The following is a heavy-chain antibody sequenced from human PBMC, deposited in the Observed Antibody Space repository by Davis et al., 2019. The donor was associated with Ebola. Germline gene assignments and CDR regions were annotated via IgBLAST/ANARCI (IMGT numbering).Heavy chain of an antibody. CDR1: GYSISSGYY. Sequence: SETLSLTCTVSGYSISSGYYWGWIRQPPGKGLEWIGNIYHSGSTYHNPSLKSRVTISVDTSKNQFSLKLSSVTAADTAVYYCARHSGVFTMIVVVITSGWFDPWGQGTLVTVSS. V-gene: IGHV4-38-2*02. J-gene: IGHJ5*02. CDR3: ARHSGVFTMIVVVITSGWFDP. CDR2: IYHSGST. D-gene: IGHD3-22*01.